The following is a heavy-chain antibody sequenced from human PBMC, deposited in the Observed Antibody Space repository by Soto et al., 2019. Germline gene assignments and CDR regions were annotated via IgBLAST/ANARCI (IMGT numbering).Heavy chain of an antibody. V-gene: IGHV1-8*01. J-gene: IGHJ4*02. CDR1: GYTFTSYD. CDR3: ARGRSSGWYFPLMDY. Sequence: QVQLVQSGAEVKKPGASVKVSCKASGYTFTSYDINWVRQATGQGLEWRGWMNPNSGNTGYAQKFQGRVTMTRNTSVSTDDMELSSLRSEDTAVYYCARGRSSGWYFPLMDYWGQGTLVTVSS. CDR2: MNPNSGNT. D-gene: IGHD6-19*01.